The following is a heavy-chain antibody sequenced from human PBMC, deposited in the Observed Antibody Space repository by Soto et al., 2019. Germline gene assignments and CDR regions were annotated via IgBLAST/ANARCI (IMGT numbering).Heavy chain of an antibody. D-gene: IGHD6-6*01. Sequence: QVQLVESGGGVVQPGRSLRLSCAASGFAFSSYGMHWCRQTPGKGLEWVALIWHEGSNKYYADSVKGRFTISRDNSKNTLYLQMHSLRPEDKDVYFCAKSPPGVAGRYYFDFWGQGTLVTVSS. CDR3: AKSPPGVAGRYYFDF. J-gene: IGHJ4*02. CDR1: GFAFSSYG. CDR2: IWHEGSNK. V-gene: IGHV3-33*06.